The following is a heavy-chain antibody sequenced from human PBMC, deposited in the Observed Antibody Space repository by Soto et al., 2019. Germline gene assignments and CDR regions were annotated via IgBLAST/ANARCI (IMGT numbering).Heavy chain of an antibody. CDR1: GLTLSSYA. CDR3: AKGHGIFGVVIPSDY. J-gene: IGHJ4*02. Sequence: EVQLLESGGGLVQPGGSLRLSCEALGLTLSSYAMSWFRQAPGKGLEWVSGISGSAGSTYHAASVKGRFTISRDNSRNTLYLQMNSLRAEDTAVYYCAKGHGIFGVVIPSDYWGQGTLVTVSS. V-gene: IGHV3-23*01. CDR2: ISGSAGST. D-gene: IGHD3-3*01.